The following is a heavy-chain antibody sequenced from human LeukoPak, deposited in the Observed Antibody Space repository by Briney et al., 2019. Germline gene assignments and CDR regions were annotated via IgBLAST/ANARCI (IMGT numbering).Heavy chain of an antibody. V-gene: IGHV3-23*01. Sequence: PSGGSLRLSCAASGFTFSSYAMSWVRQAPGKGLEWVSAISGSGDSTYYADSVKGRFTISRDNSKNTLYLQMNGLRAEDTAVYYCARDLYDSSGYGGVDYWGQGTLVTVSS. D-gene: IGHD3-22*01. CDR3: ARDLYDSSGYGGVDY. CDR2: ISGSGDST. J-gene: IGHJ4*02. CDR1: GFTFSSYA.